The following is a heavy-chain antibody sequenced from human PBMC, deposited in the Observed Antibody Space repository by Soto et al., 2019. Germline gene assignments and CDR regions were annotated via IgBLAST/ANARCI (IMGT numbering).Heavy chain of an antibody. D-gene: IGHD4-17*01. CDR2: IIPDFGTT. Sequence: QVQLVQSGAEVKKPGSSVRVSCKASGGTLNSYTISWVRQAPGQGLEWMGGIIPDFGTTDYAQKFQARVTISADQSTGTAYLDLFSLRSEDTSIYYCSISNSYGRGDFLGQGTLVTVSS. V-gene: IGHV1-69*01. CDR1: GGTLNSYT. CDR3: SISNSYGRGDF. J-gene: IGHJ4*02.